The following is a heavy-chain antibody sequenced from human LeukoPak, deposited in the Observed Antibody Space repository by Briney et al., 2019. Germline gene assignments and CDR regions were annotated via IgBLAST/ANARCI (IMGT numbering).Heavy chain of an antibody. J-gene: IGHJ4*02. CDR1: GFTFSDYY. D-gene: IGHD3-10*01. V-gene: IGHV3-11*05. CDR2: ISGRSSYT. CDR3: ARAVARGVTNPFDY. Sequence: PGGSLRLSCAASGFTFSDYYMTWIRQAPGKGLEWVSCISGRSSYTNYADSVKGRFTISRDNAKNSLYLEMNSLRADDTAVYYCARAVARGVTNPFDYWGQGTLVTVSS.